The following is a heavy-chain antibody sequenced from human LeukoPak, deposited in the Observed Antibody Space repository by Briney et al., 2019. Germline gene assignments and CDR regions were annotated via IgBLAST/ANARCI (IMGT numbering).Heavy chain of an antibody. CDR3: ARVTRFTQFGELWFDS. D-gene: IGHD3-10*01. CDR1: GGAFSSYY. CDR2: ITHSRST. V-gene: IGHV4-34*01. J-gene: IGHJ5*01. Sequence: KPSETLSLTCAVYGGAFSSYYWSWIRQSPGKGLEWIGEITHSRSTNYNPSLKSRVTISLDTSKSQFSLKLTPVTAADTAVYYCARVTRFTQFGELWFDSWGQGTLLTVSS.